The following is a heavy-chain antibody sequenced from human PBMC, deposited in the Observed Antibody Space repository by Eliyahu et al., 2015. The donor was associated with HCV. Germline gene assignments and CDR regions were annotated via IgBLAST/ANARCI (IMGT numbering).Heavy chain of an antibody. Sequence: EVQLVESXGGLVQPGGSLRLXXAASGFTXSSYDMXWXRQATGKGLEWVSAXGTAGDTYYPGSVKGRFTIFRENAKNSLYLQMNSLRAGDTAVYYCARESCSSTSCYFDYWGQGTLVTVSS. J-gene: IGHJ4*02. D-gene: IGHD2-2*01. CDR2: XGTAGDT. CDR3: ARESCSSTSCYFDY. V-gene: IGHV3-13*04. CDR1: GFTXSSYD.